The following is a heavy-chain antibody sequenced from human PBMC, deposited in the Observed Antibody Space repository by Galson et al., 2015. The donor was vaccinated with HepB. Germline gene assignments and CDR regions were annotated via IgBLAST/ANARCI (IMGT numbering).Heavy chain of an antibody. CDR3: ARSPLRFLDWLPYYDYYYMDV. D-gene: IGHD3-3*01. Sequence: SVKVSCKASGYTFTDYVVNWVRQAPGQGLEWMGWMNTNTGKPTYAPGFAGRFVFSLDTSVTTAYLQISSLETDDTAVYYCARSPLRFLDWLPYYDYYYMDVWGAGPTVTVSS. CDR2: MNTNTGKP. J-gene: IGHJ6*03. V-gene: IGHV7-4-1*02. CDR1: GYTFTDYV.